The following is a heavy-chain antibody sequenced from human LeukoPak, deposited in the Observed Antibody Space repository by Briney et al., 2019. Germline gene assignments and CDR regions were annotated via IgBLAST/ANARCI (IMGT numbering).Heavy chain of an antibody. Sequence: GGSLRLSCAASGFTFSSYGMHWVRQAPGKGLEWVAVISYDGSNKDYADSVKGRFTISRDNSKNTLDLQMNSLRAEDTAVYYCAKDRGVWAFDIWGRGTMVTVSS. CDR1: GFTFSSYG. D-gene: IGHD3-10*01. J-gene: IGHJ3*02. V-gene: IGHV3-30*18. CDR3: AKDRGVWAFDI. CDR2: ISYDGSNK.